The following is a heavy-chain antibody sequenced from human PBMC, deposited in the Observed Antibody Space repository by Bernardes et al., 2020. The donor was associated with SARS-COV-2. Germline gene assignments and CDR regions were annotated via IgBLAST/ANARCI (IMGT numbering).Heavy chain of an antibody. CDR3: ARARIAGREGTHYGMDV. V-gene: IGHV4-61*01. Sequence: SETLSLTCAVSGDSVSDGTYYWNWIRQPPGKGLEWIGYVYYSGTTNYNPSLKSRVTISVDTSKNQFSLKLSSVTAADSAVYYCARARIAGREGTHYGMDVWGQGTTVTVSS. CDR1: GDSVSDGTYY. D-gene: IGHD1-7*01. CDR2: VYYSGTT. J-gene: IGHJ6*02.